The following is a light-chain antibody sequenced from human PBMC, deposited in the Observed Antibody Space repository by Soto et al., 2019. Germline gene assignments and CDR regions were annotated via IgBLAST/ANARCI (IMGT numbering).Light chain of an antibody. V-gene: IGKV3-20*01. CDR2: DAS. J-gene: IGKJ1*01. CDR3: QQYGSSPRP. CDR1: QSVRSS. Sequence: IVMTQSPGTLSVSPGERATLFCRASQSVRSSLAWYQQKPGQAPRLLIYDASTRATGIPDRFSGSGSGTDFTLTISRLEPEDFAVYYCQQYGSSPRPFGQGTKVDIK.